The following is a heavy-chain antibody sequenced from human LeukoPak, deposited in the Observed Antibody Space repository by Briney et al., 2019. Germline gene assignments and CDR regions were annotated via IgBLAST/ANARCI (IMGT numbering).Heavy chain of an antibody. CDR2: MYRTGTT. Sequence: SETLSLTCTVSGYSISSGYYWGWIRQPPGKGLEWIGSMYRTGTTYYNPSLQSRVTISIDTSKNQFSLKLSSMTAADTAVYYCARDRRAVAGPAFDYWGQGTLVTVSS. CDR1: GYSISSGYY. D-gene: IGHD6-19*01. V-gene: IGHV4-38-2*02. CDR3: ARDRRAVAGPAFDY. J-gene: IGHJ4*02.